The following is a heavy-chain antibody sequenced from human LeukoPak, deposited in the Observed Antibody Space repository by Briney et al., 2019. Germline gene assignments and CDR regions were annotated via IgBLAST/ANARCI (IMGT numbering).Heavy chain of an antibody. CDR2: ISWNSGSI. J-gene: IGHJ3*02. Sequence: QAGRSLRLSCAASGFTFDDYAMHWVRQAPGKGLEWVSGISWNSGSIGYADSVEGRFTISRDNAKNSLYLQMNSLRAEDTALYYCAKDNSNYGAFDIWGQGTMVTVSS. D-gene: IGHD4-11*01. CDR1: GFTFDDYA. V-gene: IGHV3-9*01. CDR3: AKDNSNYGAFDI.